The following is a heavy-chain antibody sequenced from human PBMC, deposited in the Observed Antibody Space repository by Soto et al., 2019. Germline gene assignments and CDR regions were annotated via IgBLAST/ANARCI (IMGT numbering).Heavy chain of an antibody. V-gene: IGHV3-23*01. CDR3: AKQISSGWYYFDS. CDR1: GFTFSSYA. Sequence: EVQLLESGGGLVQPGGSLRLSCAASGFTFSSYAMNWVRQAPGKGLEWVSRIGGSGGSPKYGDSVMGRFTISRDNSKNTLSLQMNSLRAEDTALYYCAKQISSGWYYFDSWGQGTLVTVSS. J-gene: IGHJ4*02. D-gene: IGHD6-13*01. CDR2: IGGSGGSP.